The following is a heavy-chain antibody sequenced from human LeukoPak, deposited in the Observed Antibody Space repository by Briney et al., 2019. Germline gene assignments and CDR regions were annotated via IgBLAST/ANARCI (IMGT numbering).Heavy chain of an antibody. CDR1: GLSFNSCG. CDR2: ISSVGTNK. Sequence: PGRSLRPSCAASGLSFNSCGMHWVRQAPGNGLEWVAVISSVGTNKYYADSVKGRFTISRDNSKNTLSLQMNSLRTEDRVVFYCAKGSGGSGSFYNHFDCWGQGTLVTVSS. J-gene: IGHJ4*02. CDR3: AKGSGGSGSFYNHFDC. V-gene: IGHV3-30*18. D-gene: IGHD3-10*01.